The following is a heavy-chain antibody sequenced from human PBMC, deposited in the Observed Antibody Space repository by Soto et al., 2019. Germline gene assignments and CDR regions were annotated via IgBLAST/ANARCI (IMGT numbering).Heavy chain of an antibody. CDR2: ISGSGGST. D-gene: IGHD3-22*01. CDR3: AKDSLITMIVVVIGNFDY. J-gene: IGHJ4*02. Sequence: EVQLLESGGGLVQPGGSLRLSCAASGFTFSSYAMSWVRQAPGKGLEWVSAISGSGGSTYYADSVKGRFTISRDNSKNTLYLQMNSLRAEDTAVYYCAKDSLITMIVVVIGNFDYWGQGTLVTVSS. V-gene: IGHV3-23*01. CDR1: GFTFSSYA.